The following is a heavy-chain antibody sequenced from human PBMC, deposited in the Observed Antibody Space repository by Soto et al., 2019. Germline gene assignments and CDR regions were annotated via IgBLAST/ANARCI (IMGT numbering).Heavy chain of an antibody. Sequence: SETLSLTCTVSGGAISSSNYYWGWIRQPPGKGLEWIGSIYYSGSTYYNPSLKSRVTISVDTSKNQFSLKLSSVTAADTAVYYCATQEVGGSYVYTFDPWGQGTLVTVSS. V-gene: IGHV4-39*01. CDR1: GGAISSSNYY. CDR2: IYYSGST. J-gene: IGHJ5*02. D-gene: IGHD1-26*01. CDR3: ATQEVGGSYVYTFDP.